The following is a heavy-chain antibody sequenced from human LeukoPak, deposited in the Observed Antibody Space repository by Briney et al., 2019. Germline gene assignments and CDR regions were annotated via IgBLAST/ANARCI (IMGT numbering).Heavy chain of an antibody. J-gene: IGHJ4*02. CDR1: GYSFTAQY. CDR3: ASYPRSVSTPPFDY. D-gene: IGHD2-2*01. Sequence: GASVKVSCKXSGYSFTAQYMHWLRQAPGQGLERMGWINPHNGDTKYAQSFLGRLIMTRDTSTTTAYMELSSLRSDDTAVYFCASYPRSVSTPPFDYWGQGTLVTVSS. CDR2: INPHNGDT. V-gene: IGHV1-2*02.